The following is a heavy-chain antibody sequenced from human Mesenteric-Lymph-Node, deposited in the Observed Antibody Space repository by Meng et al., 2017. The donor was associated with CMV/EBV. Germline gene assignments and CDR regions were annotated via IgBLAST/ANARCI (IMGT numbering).Heavy chain of an antibody. CDR2: IWYDESNR. V-gene: IGHV3-33*01. CDR3: ATSYSGYDFSLLY. Sequence: GESLKISCAASGFTFSDYGMHWVRQAPGKGLEWVAVIWYDESNRYYADSVKGRFTISRDNSKNTLYLQVNSLRVEDTAVYYCATSYSGYDFSLLYWGQGTLVTAPQ. D-gene: IGHD5-12*01. CDR1: GFTFSDYG. J-gene: IGHJ4*02.